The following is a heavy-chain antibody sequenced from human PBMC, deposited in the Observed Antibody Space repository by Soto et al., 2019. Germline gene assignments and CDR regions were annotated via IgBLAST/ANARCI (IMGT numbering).Heavy chain of an antibody. CDR3: ARNLLEWLFDWFDP. CDR1: GGSFSGYY. D-gene: IGHD3-3*01. V-gene: IGHV4-34*01. CDR2: INHSGST. J-gene: IGHJ5*02. Sequence: QVQLQQWGAGLLKPSETLSLTCAVYGGSFSGYYWSWIRQPPGKGLEWIGEINHSGSTNYNPSLKSRVTISVDTSKNQFSLKLSSVTAADTAGYYCARNLLEWLFDWFDPWGQGTLVTVSS.